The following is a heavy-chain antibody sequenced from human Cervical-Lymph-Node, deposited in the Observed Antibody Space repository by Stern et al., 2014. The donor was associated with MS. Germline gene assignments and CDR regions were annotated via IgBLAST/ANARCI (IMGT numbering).Heavy chain of an antibody. V-gene: IGHV4-59*01. CDR3: ARELRLRY. CDR1: GGPISSYY. J-gene: IGHJ4*02. D-gene: IGHD4-17*01. Sequence: QLQLQESGPGLVKPSETLSLTCTVSGGPISSYYWSWIRQPPGKGLEWIGYIYYSGSTNYNPSLKSRVTISVDTSKNQFSLKLSSVTAADTAVYYCARELRLRYWGQGTLVTVSS. CDR2: IYYSGST.